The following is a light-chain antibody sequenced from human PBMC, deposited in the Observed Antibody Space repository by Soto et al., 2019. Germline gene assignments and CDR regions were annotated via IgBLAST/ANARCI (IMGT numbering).Light chain of an antibody. Sequence: QSALTQPPSASGSPGQSVTISCTGTSSDVGGYNYVSWYQQHPGKAPKLMIYEVNKRPSGVPDRFSGSKSGNTASLTVSGLQAEYEADYYCSSHAGSNLVVFGGGTKLTVL. CDR2: EVN. J-gene: IGLJ2*01. V-gene: IGLV2-8*01. CDR3: SSHAGSNLVV. CDR1: SSDVGGYNY.